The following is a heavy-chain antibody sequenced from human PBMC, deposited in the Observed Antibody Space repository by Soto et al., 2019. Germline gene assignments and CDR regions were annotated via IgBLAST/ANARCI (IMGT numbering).Heavy chain of an antibody. V-gene: IGHV1-69*12. J-gene: IGHJ2*01. CDR2: IITIFGTV. D-gene: IGHD5-12*01. CDR1: GGTFSNYP. CDR3: ARGNHRWLQLWYFDI. Sequence: QVQLVQSGAEVKKPGSSVKVSCKASGGTFSNYPISWVRQAPGQGLEWMGGIITIFGTVNYAQKFQGRVTITADESTRTAYMELSSLRSEGTAVYYCARGNHRWLQLWYFDIWGRGTLVTVSS.